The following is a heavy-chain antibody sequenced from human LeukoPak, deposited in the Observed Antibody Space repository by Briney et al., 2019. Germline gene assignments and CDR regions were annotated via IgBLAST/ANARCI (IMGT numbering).Heavy chain of an antibody. Sequence: PGGSLRLSCAASGFTFSRDWMHWVRQAPGKGPVWVSRISDDGSITTYADSVKGRFTISRDNAKSTMFLQMNSLRAEDTAVYFCARRYYETNVYDRHFDHWGQGILSPSPQ. CDR2: ISDDGSIT. D-gene: IGHD3-22*01. J-gene: IGHJ4*02. V-gene: IGHV3-74*03. CDR3: ARRYYETNVYDRHFDH. CDR1: GFTFSRDW.